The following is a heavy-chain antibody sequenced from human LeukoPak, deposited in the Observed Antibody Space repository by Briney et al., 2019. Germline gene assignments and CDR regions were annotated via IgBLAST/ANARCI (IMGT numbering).Heavy chain of an antibody. CDR3: ARDRGQWLVYNWFDP. Sequence: PGGSLRLSCAASGFTFSSYSMNWVRPALGKGLEWVSYISSSSSTIYYADSVRGRFTISRDNAKNSLYLQMNSLRAEDTAVYYCARDRGQWLVYNWFDPWGQGTLVTVSS. CDR1: GFTFSSYS. V-gene: IGHV3-48*01. D-gene: IGHD6-19*01. J-gene: IGHJ5*02. CDR2: ISSSSSTI.